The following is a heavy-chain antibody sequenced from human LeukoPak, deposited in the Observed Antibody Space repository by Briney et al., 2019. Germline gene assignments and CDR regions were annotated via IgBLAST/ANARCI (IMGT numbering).Heavy chain of an antibody. CDR2: ISYDGSNK. J-gene: IGHJ4*02. CDR3: AKDGATEGVELRYFDWLLN. D-gene: IGHD3-9*01. Sequence: PGGSLRLSCAASGFTFSSYAMHWVRQAPGKGLEWVAVISYDGSNKYYADSVKGRFTISRDNSKNTLYLQMNSLRAEDTAVYYCAKDGATEGVELRYFDWLLNWGQGTLVTVSS. CDR1: GFTFSSYA. V-gene: IGHV3-30*07.